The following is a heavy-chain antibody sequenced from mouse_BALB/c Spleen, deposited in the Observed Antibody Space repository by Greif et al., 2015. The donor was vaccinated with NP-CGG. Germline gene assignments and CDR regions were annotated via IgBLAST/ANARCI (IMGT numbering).Heavy chain of an antibody. CDR2: IRLKSNNYAT. V-gene: IGHV6-6*02. CDR1: GFTFSNYW. J-gene: IGHJ2*01. CDR3: TTHYYGHLDY. D-gene: IGHD1-2*01. Sequence: EVKVEESGGGLVQPGGSMKLSCVASGFTFSNYWMNWIRQSPEKGLEWVAEIRLKSNNYATHYAESVKGRFTISRDDSKSSVYLQMNNLRAEDTGIYYCTTHYYGHLDYWGQGTTLTVSS.